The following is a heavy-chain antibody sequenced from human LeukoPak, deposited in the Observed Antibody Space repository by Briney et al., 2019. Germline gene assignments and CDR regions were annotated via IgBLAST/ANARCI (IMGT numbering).Heavy chain of an antibody. CDR1: GDSIRDYY. CDR3: ARVGIAAAGTGRPYYFDY. V-gene: IGHV4-59*01. J-gene: IGHJ4*02. CDR2: IYYSGST. Sequence: SETLSLTCTVSGDSIRDYYWAWIRQPPGKGLEWIGSIYYSGSTNYNPSLKSRVTISVDTSKNQFSLKLSSVTAADTAVYYCARVGIAAAGTGRPYYFDYWGQGTLVTVSS. D-gene: IGHD6-13*01.